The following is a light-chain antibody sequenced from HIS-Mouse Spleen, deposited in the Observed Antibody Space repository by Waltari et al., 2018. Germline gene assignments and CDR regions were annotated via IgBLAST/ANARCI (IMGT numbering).Light chain of an antibody. J-gene: IGLJ3*02. CDR2: SNN. CDR1: SSNLGSTT. Sequence: QSVLTQPPSASGTPGQRVTISCSGSSSNLGSTTVNWYQQLPGTAPKLRMYSNNQRASGVPDRVSGSKSGTSASLAISGLQSEDEADYYCAAWDDSLNGRVFGGGTKLTVL. V-gene: IGLV1-44*01. CDR3: AAWDDSLNGRV.